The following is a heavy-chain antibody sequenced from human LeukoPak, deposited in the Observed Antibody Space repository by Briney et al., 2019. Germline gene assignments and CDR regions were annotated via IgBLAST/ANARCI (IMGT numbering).Heavy chain of an antibody. Sequence: GGSLRLSCAASGFTFSSYGMHWVRQAPGKGLDWVAFIRYDGRNKYYADSVKGRFTISRDDAKNLLYLDMNSLRAEDTAVYYCARGHTAVTRHFDFWGQGTLVTVSS. CDR2: IRYDGRNK. V-gene: IGHV3-30*02. CDR3: ARGHTAVTRHFDF. CDR1: GFTFSSYG. D-gene: IGHD4-17*01. J-gene: IGHJ4*02.